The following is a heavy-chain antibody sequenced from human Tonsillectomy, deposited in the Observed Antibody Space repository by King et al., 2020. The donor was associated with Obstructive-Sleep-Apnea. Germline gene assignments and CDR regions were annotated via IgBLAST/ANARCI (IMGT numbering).Heavy chain of an antibody. J-gene: IGHJ3*02. V-gene: IGHV3-30*04. CDR3: ARDFAEIPYSSNWLWGGAFDI. Sequence: VQLVESGGGVVQPGRSLRLSCAASGFTFIIYAVHCVRQAPGKGLEWGGVRSYEGSNKNYADSVKGRFTISRDNSKNTLYLQMNSLRGEETAVYYCARDFAEIPYSSNWLWGGAFDIWGQGTMVTVSS. D-gene: IGHD6-13*01. CDR1: GFTFIIYA. CDR2: RSYEGSNK.